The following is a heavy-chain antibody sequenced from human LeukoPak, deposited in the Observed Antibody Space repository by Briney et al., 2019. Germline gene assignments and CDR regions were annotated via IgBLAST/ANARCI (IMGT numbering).Heavy chain of an antibody. J-gene: IGHJ6*02. V-gene: IGHV4-34*01. CDR2: INHSGST. CDR1: GGSFSGYY. D-gene: IGHD6-13*01. CDR3: ARRYSSSYYYYGMDV. Sequence: PETLSLTCAVYGGSFSGYYWSWIRQPPGKGLEWIGEINHSGSTNYNPSLKSRVTISVDTSKNQFSLKLSSVTAADTAVYYCARRYSSSYYYYGMDVWGQGTTVTVSS.